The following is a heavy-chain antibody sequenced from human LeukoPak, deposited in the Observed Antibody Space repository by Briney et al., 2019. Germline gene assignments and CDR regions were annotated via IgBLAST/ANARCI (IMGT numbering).Heavy chain of an antibody. CDR2: ISSSSSTI. CDR3: ARDIGSSWYFDD. CDR1: GFTFTSYS. V-gene: IGHV3-48*02. Sequence: GGSLRLSCAASGFTFTSYSMNWARQAPGKGLEWVSYISSSSSTIHYADSVKGRFTISRDNAKNSLYLQMNSLRDEDTAVYYCARDIGSSWYFDDWGQGTLVTVSS. D-gene: IGHD6-13*01. J-gene: IGHJ4*02.